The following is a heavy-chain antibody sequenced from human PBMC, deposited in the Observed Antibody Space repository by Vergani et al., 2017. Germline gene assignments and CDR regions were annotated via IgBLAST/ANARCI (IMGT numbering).Heavy chain of an antibody. CDR2: ISGSGGST. J-gene: IGHJ6*02. V-gene: IGHV3-23*01. CDR1: GFTFSSYA. Sequence: EVQLLESGGGLVQPGGSLRLSCAASGFTFSSYAMSWVRQAPGKGLEWVSAISGSGGSTYYADSVKGRFTISRDNSKNTLYLQMNSLRAEDTAVYYCAKSQDCSSTSCYIQSNYYYGMDVWGQGTTVTVSS. D-gene: IGHD2-2*02. CDR3: AKSQDCSSTSCYIQSNYYYGMDV.